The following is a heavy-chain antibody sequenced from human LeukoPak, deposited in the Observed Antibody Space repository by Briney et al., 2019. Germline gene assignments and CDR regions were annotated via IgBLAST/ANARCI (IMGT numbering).Heavy chain of an antibody. CDR2: ISWNSCNI. J-gene: IGHJ6*02. Sequence: GGSLRLSCAASGFTFDDYAMHWVRPAPGKGLEWVSGISWNSCNIRYADSVKGRFTISRDNAKNSLYLQMISLRAEDTALYYCVKDIKSVSDRGIIDFWTVWGGMDVWGQGTTVTVSS. CDR3: VKDIKSVSDRGIIDFWTVWGGMDV. V-gene: IGHV3-9*01. CDR1: GFTFDDYA. D-gene: IGHD3-3*01.